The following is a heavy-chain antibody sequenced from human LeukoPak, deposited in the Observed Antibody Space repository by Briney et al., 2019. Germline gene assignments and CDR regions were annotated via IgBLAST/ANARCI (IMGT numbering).Heavy chain of an antibody. V-gene: IGHV1-69*04. CDR1: GGTFSSYA. CDR3: ARGLKQLWSNFDY. CDR2: IIPILGIA. Sequence: VASVKVSCRASGGTFSSYAISWVRQAPGQGLEWMGRIIPILGIANYAQKFQGRVTITADKSTSTAYMELSSLRSEDTAVYYCARGLKQLWSNFDYWGQGTLVTVSS. J-gene: IGHJ4*02. D-gene: IGHD5-18*01.